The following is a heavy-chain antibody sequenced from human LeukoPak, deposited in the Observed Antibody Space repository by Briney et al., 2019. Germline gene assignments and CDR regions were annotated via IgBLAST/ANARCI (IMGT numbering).Heavy chain of an antibody. D-gene: IGHD3-10*01. Sequence: GGSLRLSCATSGFTFSDSAIHWVRQASGKGLEWVGRIRSKSNSYAANYAASVQGRFTLSRDGSKNTAYLQMNSLKTGDTAMYYCTSTIYGSGKAGYWGQGTLVTVSS. V-gene: IGHV3-73*01. CDR3: TSTIYGSGKAGY. CDR1: GFTFSDSA. J-gene: IGHJ4*02. CDR2: IRSKSNSYAA.